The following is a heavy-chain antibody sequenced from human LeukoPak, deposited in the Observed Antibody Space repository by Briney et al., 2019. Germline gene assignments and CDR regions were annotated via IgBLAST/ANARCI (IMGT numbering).Heavy chain of an antibody. J-gene: IGHJ6*03. Sequence: SETLSFTCAVYGGSFSGYYWSWIRQPPGKGLEWIGEINHSGSTNYNPSLKSRVTISVDTSKNQFSLKLSSVTAADTAVYYCARPPPKMPYYYYYMDVWGKGTTVTISS. CDR3: ARPPPKMPYYYYYMDV. CDR2: INHSGST. D-gene: IGHD2-2*01. CDR1: GGSFSGYY. V-gene: IGHV4-34*01.